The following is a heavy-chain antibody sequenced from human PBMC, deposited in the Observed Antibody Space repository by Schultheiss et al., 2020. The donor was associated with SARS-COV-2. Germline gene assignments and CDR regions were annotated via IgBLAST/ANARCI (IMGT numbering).Heavy chain of an antibody. CDR1: GVSISSYYW. CDR3: AHRLGAFDI. V-gene: IGHV2-5*08. Sequence: TLSLTCTVSGVSISSYYWSWIRQPPGKALEWLALIYWDDDKRYRSTLKNTLTITKDTSKNQVVLTMTNMDPVDTATYYCAHRLGAFDIWGQGTMVTVSS. CDR2: IYWDDDK. J-gene: IGHJ3*02.